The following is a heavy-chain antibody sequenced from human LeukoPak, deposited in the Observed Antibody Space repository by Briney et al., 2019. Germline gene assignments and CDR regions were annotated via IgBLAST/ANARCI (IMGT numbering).Heavy chain of an antibody. CDR2: ISSSSYI. Sequence: GGSLRLSCAASGFTFSSYSMNWVRQAPGKGLEWVSSISSSSYIYYADSVKGRFTISRDNAKNSLYLQMNSLRAEDTAVYYCARGPKWEPTDYWGQGTLVTVSS. J-gene: IGHJ4*02. D-gene: IGHD1-26*01. V-gene: IGHV3-21*01. CDR3: ARGPKWEPTDY. CDR1: GFTFSSYS.